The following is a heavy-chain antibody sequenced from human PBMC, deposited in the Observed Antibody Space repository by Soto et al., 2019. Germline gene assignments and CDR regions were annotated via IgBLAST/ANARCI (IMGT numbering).Heavy chain of an antibody. CDR3: ASLQAGTYYDFWSGTGPYYFDY. Sequence: SETLSLTCILSGGSISDYYWSWIRQTPGKGLEWIGYIYYNGSTTYKHNPSLESRVTISVDTSKNQFSLKLSSVTAADTAVYYCASLQAGTYYDFWSGTGPYYFDYWGQGTLVTVSS. V-gene: IGHV4-59*08. CDR2: IYYNGST. J-gene: IGHJ4*02. CDR1: GGSISDYY. D-gene: IGHD3-3*01.